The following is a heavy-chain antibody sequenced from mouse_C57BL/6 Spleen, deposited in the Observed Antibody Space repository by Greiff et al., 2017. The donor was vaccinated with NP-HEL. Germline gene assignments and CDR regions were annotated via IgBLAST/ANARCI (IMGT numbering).Heavy chain of an antibody. CDR2: IDPETGGT. CDR1: GYTFTDYE. Sequence: VQLLQSGAELVRPGASVTLSCKASGYTFTDYEMPWVRQTPVHGLEWVGAIDPETGGTAYNQKFKGKAILTTDKSSSTAYMELRSLTSEDSAVYYCTREGELTMDYWGQGTTLTVSS. CDR3: TREGELTMDY. V-gene: IGHV1-15*01. D-gene: IGHD1-1*01. J-gene: IGHJ2*01.